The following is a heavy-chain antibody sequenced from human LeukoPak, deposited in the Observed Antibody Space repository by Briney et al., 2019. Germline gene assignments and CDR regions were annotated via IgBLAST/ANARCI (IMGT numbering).Heavy chain of an antibody. Sequence: GASVKVSCKASGGTFSSYAISWVRQAPGQGLEWMGIINPSGGSTSYAQKFQGRVTMTRDMSTSTVYMELSSLRSEDTAVYYCARDPPQEDGYTVDDYWGQGTLVTVSS. D-gene: IGHD5-24*01. V-gene: IGHV1-46*01. J-gene: IGHJ4*02. CDR1: GGTFSSYA. CDR3: ARDPPQEDGYTVDDY. CDR2: INPSGGST.